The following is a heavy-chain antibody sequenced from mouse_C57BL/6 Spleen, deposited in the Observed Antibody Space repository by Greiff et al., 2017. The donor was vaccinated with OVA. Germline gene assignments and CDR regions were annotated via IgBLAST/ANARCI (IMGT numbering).Heavy chain of an antibody. CDR3: TGHYSGSRLGDY. CDR2: IRLKSDNYAT. D-gene: IGHD1-1*01. Sequence: EVKLMESGGGLVQPGGSMKLSCVASGSTFSNYWMNWVRQSPEKGLEWVAQIRLKSDNYATHYAESVKGRFTISRAESKSNSSLQINKLSAGDTVIYSGTGHYSGSRLGDYWGQGTTLTVSS. CDR1: GSTFSNYW. V-gene: IGHV6-3*01. J-gene: IGHJ2*01.